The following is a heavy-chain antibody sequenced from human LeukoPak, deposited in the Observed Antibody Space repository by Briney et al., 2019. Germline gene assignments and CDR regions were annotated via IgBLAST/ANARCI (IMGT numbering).Heavy chain of an antibody. CDR3: ARDPYSGGYWNYYYYYMDV. V-gene: IGHV3-30*03. CDR2: ISYDGSNK. CDR1: GFTFSSYG. Sequence: GGSLRLSCAASGFTFSSYGMHWVRQAPGKGLEWVAVISYDGSNKYYADSVKGRFTISRDNAKNSLFLQMNSLRAEDTAVYYCARDPYSGGYWNYYYYYMDVWGKGTTVTISS. D-gene: IGHD1-26*01. J-gene: IGHJ6*03.